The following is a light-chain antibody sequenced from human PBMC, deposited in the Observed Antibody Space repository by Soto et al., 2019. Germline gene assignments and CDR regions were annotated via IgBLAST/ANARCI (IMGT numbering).Light chain of an antibody. CDR3: QHSYNTPPWT. Sequence: DIQMTQSPSSVSASVGDRVTITCRASQNILKYLNWYQQKPGTAPNLLISAASNLQSGVTSRFSGSGSGTDFTLTISSLQPEDVATYYCQHSYNTPPWTFGQGTKVEIK. CDR2: AAS. V-gene: IGKV1-39*01. CDR1: QNILKY. J-gene: IGKJ1*01.